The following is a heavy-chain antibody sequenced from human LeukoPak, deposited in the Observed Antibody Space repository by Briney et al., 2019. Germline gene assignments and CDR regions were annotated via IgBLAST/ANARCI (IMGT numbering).Heavy chain of an antibody. V-gene: IGHV3-21*01. CDR2: ISSSSYI. J-gene: IGHJ4*02. CDR3: ARDGVAYYYDSSGYHDY. CDR1: GFTSSSDS. Sequence: GGSLRLSCAASGFTSSSDSMNSGRQAPGKGLEWVSSISSSSYIYYADSVKGRFTISRDNAKNSLYLQMNSLRAEDTAVYYCARDGVAYYYDSSGYHDYWGQGTLVTVSS. D-gene: IGHD3-22*01.